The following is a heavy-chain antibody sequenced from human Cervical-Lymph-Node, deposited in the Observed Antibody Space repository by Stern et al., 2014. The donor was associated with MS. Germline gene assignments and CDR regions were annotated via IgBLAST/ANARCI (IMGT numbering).Heavy chain of an antibody. CDR3: AREDYTKDFDY. J-gene: IGHJ4*02. CDR2: ISSRSSDI. V-gene: IGHV3-21*01. CDR1: GFTFNEYS. D-gene: IGHD4-11*01. Sequence: EVHLVESGGGLVKPGGSLRLSCAASGFTFNEYSMNWVRQAPGKGLEWVSSISSRSSDIHYADSVKGRFTIFRDNVKNSLYLQMNSLRAEDTAVYYCAREDYTKDFDYWGQGTLVTVSS.